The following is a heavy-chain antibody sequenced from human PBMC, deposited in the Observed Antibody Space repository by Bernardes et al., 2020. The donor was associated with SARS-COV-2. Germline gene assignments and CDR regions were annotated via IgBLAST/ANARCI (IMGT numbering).Heavy chain of an antibody. CDR3: AHRRPSTWEGDWFDP. V-gene: IGHV2-5*02. J-gene: IGHJ5*02. D-gene: IGHD1-26*01. CDR1: GFSFSTSEVG. Sequence: GPTLVKPTQTLTLTCTFSGFSFSTSEVGVGWIRQPPGKALEWLALIYWDDDRRYSPSLKSRLTITKDTSKNQVVLTMTNMDPVDTATYYCAHRRPSTWEGDWFDPWGQGTLVIVSS. CDR2: IYWDDDR.